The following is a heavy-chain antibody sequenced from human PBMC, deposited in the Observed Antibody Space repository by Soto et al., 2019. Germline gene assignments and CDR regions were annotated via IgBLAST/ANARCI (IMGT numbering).Heavy chain of an antibody. CDR2: LSSSGSN. J-gene: IGHJ4*02. V-gene: IGHV4-61*01. CDR3: ARTMPRLSWPTAALY. D-gene: IGHD6-13*01. Sequence: QVQLQESGPGLVRPSETLSLICSVSGGSVSRDNYHWGWIRQPPGKGLEWIGFLSSSGSNTFNPPLKSRVNMSVDTSKNQFSLNLSSITTADTAIYYCARTMPRLSWPTAALYRGRGTLVAVSS. CDR1: GGSVSRDNYH.